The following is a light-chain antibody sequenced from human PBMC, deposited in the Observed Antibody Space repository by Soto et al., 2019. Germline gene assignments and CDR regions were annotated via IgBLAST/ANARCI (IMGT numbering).Light chain of an antibody. CDR3: QHFYNWPVT. J-gene: IGKJ4*01. V-gene: IGKV3-15*01. CDR2: YAS. Sequence: VVLTQSPATLSVSPGETVTLSCRASHNIRNNLAWYQHKPGQAPRLLISYASSGATGVPGRFSGSGSGTEFALTISSLQSEGSAVYYCQHFYNWPVTFGGGPQV. CDR1: HNIRNN.